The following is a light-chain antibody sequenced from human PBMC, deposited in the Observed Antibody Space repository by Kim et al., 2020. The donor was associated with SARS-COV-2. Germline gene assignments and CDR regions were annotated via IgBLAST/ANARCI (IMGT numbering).Light chain of an antibody. CDR3: QQYGTSPRT. CDR2: GTS. CDR1: RSVSSSY. Sequence: PGGGATLSCRASRSVSSSYLAWYQQKSGQAPKLVIYGTSTRATGIPDRFSGSGSGTDFTLTISRLEPEDFAVYYCQQYGTSPRTFGGGTKVEIK. J-gene: IGKJ4*01. V-gene: IGKV3-20*01.